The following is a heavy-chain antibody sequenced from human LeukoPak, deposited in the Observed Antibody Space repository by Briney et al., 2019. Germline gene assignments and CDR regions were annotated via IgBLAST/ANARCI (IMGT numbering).Heavy chain of an antibody. V-gene: IGHV7-4-1*02. D-gene: IGHD3-22*01. Sequence: ASVKVSCKASGYTFTSYAMNWVRQAPGQGLEWMGWINTNTGNPTYAQGFTGRFVFSLDTSVSTAYLQISSLKAEDTAVYYCARGGDMRGEFYYDSSGYPDYWGQGTLVTVSS. J-gene: IGHJ4*02. CDR2: INTNTGNP. CDR3: ARGGDMRGEFYYDSSGYPDY. CDR1: GYTFTSYA.